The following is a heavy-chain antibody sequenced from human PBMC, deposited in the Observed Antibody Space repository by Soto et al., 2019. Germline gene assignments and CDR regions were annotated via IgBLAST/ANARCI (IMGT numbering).Heavy chain of an antibody. CDR2: IWYDGSNK. D-gene: IGHD5-12*01. Sequence: RGSLRLSCAASGFTFSSYGMHWVRQAPGKGLEWVAVIWYDGSNKYYADSVKGRFTISRDNSKNTLYLQMNSLRAEDTAVYYCARDASGYAMYYFDYWGQGTLVTVSS. J-gene: IGHJ4*02. V-gene: IGHV3-33*01. CDR1: GFTFSSYG. CDR3: ARDASGYAMYYFDY.